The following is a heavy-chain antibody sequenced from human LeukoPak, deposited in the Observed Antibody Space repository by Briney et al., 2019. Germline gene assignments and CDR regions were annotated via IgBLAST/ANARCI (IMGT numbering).Heavy chain of an antibody. Sequence: SETLSLTCAVSGGSISSSNWWSWVRQPPGKGLEWIGSIYHSGSTYYNPSLKSRVTISVDTSKNQFSLKLSSVTAADTAVYYCARERDSSGSWGQGTLVTVSS. CDR1: GGSISSSNW. V-gene: IGHV4-4*02. D-gene: IGHD3-22*01. CDR3: ARERDSSGS. J-gene: IGHJ5*02. CDR2: IYHSGST.